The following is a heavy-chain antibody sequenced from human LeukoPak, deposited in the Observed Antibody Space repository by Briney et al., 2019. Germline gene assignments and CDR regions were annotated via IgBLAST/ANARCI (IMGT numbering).Heavy chain of an antibody. J-gene: IGHJ4*02. CDR2: INSDGSST. CDR3: ARVGGSYGPFDY. V-gene: IGHV3-74*01. Sequence: GGPLRLSCAASGFTFSSYWMHWVRQAPEKGLVWVSRINSDGSSTSYADSVERRFTISRDNAKTTLYLQMNSLRAEDTAVYYCARVGGSYGPFDYWGQGTLVTVSS. D-gene: IGHD3-16*01. CDR1: GFTFSSYW.